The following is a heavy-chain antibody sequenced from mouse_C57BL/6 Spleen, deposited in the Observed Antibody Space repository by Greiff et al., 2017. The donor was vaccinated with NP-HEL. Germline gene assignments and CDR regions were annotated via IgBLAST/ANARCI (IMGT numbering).Heavy chain of an antibody. CDR2: IYPRSGNT. J-gene: IGHJ4*01. V-gene: IGHV1-81*01. CDR1: GYTFTSYG. CDR3: APIYYGYDSYYAMDY. Sequence: VKLMESGAELARPGASVKLSCKASGYTFTSYGISWVKQRTGQGLEWIGEIYPRSGNTYYNEKFKGKATLTADKSSSTAYMELRSLTSEDSAVYFCAPIYYGYDSYYAMDYWGQGTSVTVSS. D-gene: IGHD2-2*01.